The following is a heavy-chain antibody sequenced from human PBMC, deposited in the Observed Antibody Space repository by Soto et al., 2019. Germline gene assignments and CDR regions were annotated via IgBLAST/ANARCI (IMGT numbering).Heavy chain of an antibody. CDR1: GYSITSYW. Sequence: GEALKISCKGSGYSITSYWIGWVRQLPGKRLEWMGIIYPGDSDTRYSPSFQGQVTISADKSISTAYLQWSSLKASDTAMYYCARLIGYSGYLRGDWFDPWGQGTLVTVSS. D-gene: IGHD5-12*01. CDR3: ARLIGYSGYLRGDWFDP. V-gene: IGHV5-51*03. CDR2: IYPGDSDT. J-gene: IGHJ5*02.